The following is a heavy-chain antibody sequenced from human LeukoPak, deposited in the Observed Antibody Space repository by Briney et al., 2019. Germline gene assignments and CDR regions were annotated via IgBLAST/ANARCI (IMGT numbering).Heavy chain of an antibody. J-gene: IGHJ5*02. CDR2: IWYDGSNK. V-gene: IGHV3-33*01. Sequence: GGSLRLSCAASGLTFSSYGMHWVRQAPGKGLEWVAVIWYDGSNKYYADSVKGRFTISRDNSKNTLYLQMNSLRAEDTAVYYCARDKSLAGYPWFDPWGQGTLVTVSS. D-gene: IGHD3-9*01. CDR1: GLTFSSYG. CDR3: ARDKSLAGYPWFDP.